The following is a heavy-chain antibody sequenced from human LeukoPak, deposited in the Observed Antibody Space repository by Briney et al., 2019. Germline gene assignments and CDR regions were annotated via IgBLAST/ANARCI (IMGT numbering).Heavy chain of an antibody. Sequence: PSETLSLTCTVSGGSISSYYWSWIRQPPGKGLEWIGYTYYSGSTNYNPSLKSRVTISVDTSKNQFSLKLSSVTAADTAVYYCAAESERWLVRSWGQGTLVTVSS. J-gene: IGHJ4*02. CDR1: GGSISSYY. D-gene: IGHD6-19*01. V-gene: IGHV4-59*08. CDR3: AAESERWLVRS. CDR2: TYYSGST.